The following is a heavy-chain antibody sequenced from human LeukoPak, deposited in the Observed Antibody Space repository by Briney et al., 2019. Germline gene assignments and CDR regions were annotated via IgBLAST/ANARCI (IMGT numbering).Heavy chain of an antibody. V-gene: IGHV4-59*08. D-gene: IGHD2/OR15-2a*01. J-gene: IGHJ4*02. CDR3: ARHPFSTPFDF. Sequence: PSETLSLTCAVSGVSVSGDYWSWIRQPPGKGLEWIGYIYYTGNTDYNPSPKSRVTVSMDTSKNQFSLKLTSVTAADTAVYYCARHPFSTPFDFWGQGTLVTVSS. CDR2: IYYTGNT. CDR1: GVSVSGDY.